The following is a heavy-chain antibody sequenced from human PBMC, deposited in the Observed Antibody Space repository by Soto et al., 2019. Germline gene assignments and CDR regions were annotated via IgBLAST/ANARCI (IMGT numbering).Heavy chain of an antibody. J-gene: IGHJ4*02. CDR1: GFTFSYA. D-gene: IGHD6-13*01. CDR3: AKGSSGSTWYWGIDC. CDR2: ISNTGTSR. V-gene: IGHV3-23*01. Sequence: EVQLLESGGGLVQPGGSLRLSCAASGFTFSYAMSWVRQAPGKGLEWVSGISNTGTSRYYADSVKGRFTISRDNSKNTLYLQMNSLRAEDTAVYYCAKGSSGSTWYWGIDCWGQGTLVTVSS.